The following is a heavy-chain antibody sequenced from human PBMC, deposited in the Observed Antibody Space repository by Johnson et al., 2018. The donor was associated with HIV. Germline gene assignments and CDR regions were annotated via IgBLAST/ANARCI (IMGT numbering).Heavy chain of an antibody. CDR1: GFTFSNYA. V-gene: IGHV3-66*01. Sequence: VQLVESGGGLVQTGGSLGLSCAASGFTFSNYAMNWVRQAPGKGLEWVAVIYSGGGTYYADSVQGRFNISRDNSKNTLYLQMNSLRAEDTAVYYCASSITMIVVVTGGAFDIWGQGTMVTVSS. D-gene: IGHD3-22*01. J-gene: IGHJ3*02. CDR2: IYSGGGT. CDR3: ASSITMIVVVTGGAFDI.